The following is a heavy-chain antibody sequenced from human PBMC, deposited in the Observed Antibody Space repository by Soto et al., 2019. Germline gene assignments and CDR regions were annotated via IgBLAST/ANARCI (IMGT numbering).Heavy chain of an antibody. CDR2: IIPACGII. CDR1: GGNPSNSA. CDR3: AGSRIVVARSSAYYGIAV. D-gene: IGHD6-19*01. J-gene: IGHJ6*02. V-gene: IGHV1-69*01. Sequence: QVHLLMQSGAEVKKAGSSVKVSCKASGGNPSNSAISWVRQAPAQGLEWMGGIIPACGIISYTQNFQGRVTITGDESTNTAYMELSSLRVKDTAVYFCAGSRIVVARSSAYYGIAVWGQGTAVTVSS.